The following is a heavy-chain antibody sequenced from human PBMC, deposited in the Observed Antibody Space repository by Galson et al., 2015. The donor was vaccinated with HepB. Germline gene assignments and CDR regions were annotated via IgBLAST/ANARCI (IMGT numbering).Heavy chain of an antibody. CDR1: GYTFTGYY. Sequence: SVKVSCKASGYTFTGYYMHWVRQAPGQGLEWMGWINPNSGGTNYAQNFQGRVTVTRDTSISTAYMELSRLTSDDTAMYYCATEGLDSTSGKSFDYWGQGTLVTVS. J-gene: IGHJ4*02. D-gene: IGHD2-2*01. V-gene: IGHV1-2*02. CDR2: INPNSGGT. CDR3: ATEGLDSTSGKSFDY.